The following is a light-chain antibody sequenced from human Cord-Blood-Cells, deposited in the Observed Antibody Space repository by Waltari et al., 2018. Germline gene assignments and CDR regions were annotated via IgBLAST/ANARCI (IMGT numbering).Light chain of an antibody. CDR1: QSLLHSNGYNY. CDR3: MQALQTPYS. CDR2: LGS. J-gene: IGKJ2*03. V-gene: IGKV2-28*01. Sequence: DIVMTQSPLSLPVTPGDPASISCRSSQSLLHSNGYNYLDWYLQKTGQSPQLLIYLGSNRAAGVPERFSGSGSGTDFTLKISRVEAEDVGVYYCMQALQTPYSFGQGTKLEIK.